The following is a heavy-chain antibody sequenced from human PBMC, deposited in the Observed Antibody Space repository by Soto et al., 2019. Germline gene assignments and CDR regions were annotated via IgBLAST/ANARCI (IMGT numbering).Heavy chain of an antibody. CDR3: ARGDAADWFDP. D-gene: IGHD6-13*01. CDR2: MNPNSGNT. J-gene: IGHJ5*02. Sequence: GASLKVSCKSSGYTFTSYDINWVRQATGQGLEWMGWMNPNSGNTGYAQKFQGRVTMTRNTSISTAYMELSSLRSEDTAVYYCARGDAADWFDPWGQGTLVTVSS. V-gene: IGHV1-8*01. CDR1: GYTFTSYD.